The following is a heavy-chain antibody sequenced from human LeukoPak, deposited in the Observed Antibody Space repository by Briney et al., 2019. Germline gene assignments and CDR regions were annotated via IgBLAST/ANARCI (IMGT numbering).Heavy chain of an antibody. V-gene: IGHV4-61*02. CDR3: ARVWYGGYVFDY. D-gene: IGHD5-12*01. Sequence: SETLSLTCTVSGGSISSGSYYWSWIRQPAGKGLEWIGRIYTSGSTNYNPSLKSRDTISVDTSKNQFSLKLSSVTAADTAVYYCARVWYGGYVFDYWGQGTLVTVSS. CDR1: GGSISSGSYY. J-gene: IGHJ4*02. CDR2: IYTSGST.